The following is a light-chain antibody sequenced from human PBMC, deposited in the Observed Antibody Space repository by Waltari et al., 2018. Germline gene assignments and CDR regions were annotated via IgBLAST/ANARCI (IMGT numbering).Light chain of an antibody. CDR3: MQSLQLSMWT. CDR2: EVS. CDR1: QSLLHTDGRTS. V-gene: IGKV2D-29*01. Sequence: DVVMTQTALSLSATAARPASISCKSTQSLLHTDGRTSLYWFLQKPGQPPQLLIYEVSKRFSGVPDRFSGSGSGTDFTLRISRVEAEDVGVYYCMQSLQLSMWTFGQGTKVEIK. J-gene: IGKJ1*01.